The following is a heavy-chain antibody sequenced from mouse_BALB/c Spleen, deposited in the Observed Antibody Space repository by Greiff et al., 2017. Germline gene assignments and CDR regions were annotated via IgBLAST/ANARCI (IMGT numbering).Heavy chain of an antibody. CDR2: ISSGGSYT. CDR1: GFTFSSYT. V-gene: IGHV5-6-4*01. Sequence: EVMLVESGGGLVKPGGSLKLSCAASGFTFSSYTMSWVRQTPEKRLEWVATISSGGSYTYYPDSVKGRFTISRDNAKNTLYLQMSSLKSEDTAMYYCTRDRTGRAWFAYWGQGTLVTVSA. D-gene: IGHD4-1*01. J-gene: IGHJ3*01. CDR3: TRDRTGRAWFAY.